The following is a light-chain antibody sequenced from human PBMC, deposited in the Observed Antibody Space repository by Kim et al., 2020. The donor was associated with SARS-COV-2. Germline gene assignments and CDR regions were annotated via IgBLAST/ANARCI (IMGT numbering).Light chain of an antibody. CDR2: LNSDGSH. V-gene: IGLV4-69*01. CDR1: SGHSSYA. Sequence: QLVLTQSPSASASLGVSVKLTCTLSSGHSSYAIAWHQQQPEKGPRYLMKLNSDGSHTKGDGIPDLFSGSSSGAERYLTISSLQSEDEADYYCQTWGTGIHVVFGGGTQLTVL. CDR3: QTWGTGIHVV. J-gene: IGLJ2*01.